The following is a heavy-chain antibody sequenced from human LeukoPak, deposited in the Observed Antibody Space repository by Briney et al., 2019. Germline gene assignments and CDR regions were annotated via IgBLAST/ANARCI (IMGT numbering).Heavy chain of an antibody. CDR1: GFTFSNYA. J-gene: IGHJ4*02. D-gene: IGHD2-15*01. CDR2: ITGSGGNT. CDR3: AKMGVE. Sequence: GGSLRLSCAASGFTFSNYAMTWVRQAPNKGLEWVSSITGSGGNTYYADSVKGRFTISRDNSKNTLYLQMNSLRAEDRAVYYCAKMGVEWGQGTLVNVSS. V-gene: IGHV3-23*01.